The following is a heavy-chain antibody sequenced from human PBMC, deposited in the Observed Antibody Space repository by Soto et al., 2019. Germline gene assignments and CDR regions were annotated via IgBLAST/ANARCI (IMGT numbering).Heavy chain of an antibody. Sequence: GGSLRLSCAASGFTFDDYAMHWVRQAPGKGLEWVSGISWNSGSIGYADSVKGRFTISRDNAKNSLYLQMNSLRAEDTALYYCAKDITGTPVDGLDYWGQGTLVTVSS. D-gene: IGHD2-15*01. J-gene: IGHJ4*02. CDR2: ISWNSGSI. CDR3: AKDITGTPVDGLDY. CDR1: GFTFDDYA. V-gene: IGHV3-9*01.